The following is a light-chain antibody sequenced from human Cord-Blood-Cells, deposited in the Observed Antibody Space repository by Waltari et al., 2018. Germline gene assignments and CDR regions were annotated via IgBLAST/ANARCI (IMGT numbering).Light chain of an antibody. CDR3: CSCAVSSTYV. CDR1: SSDVGSYNL. V-gene: IGLV2-23*01. CDR2: EGR. J-gene: IGLJ1*01. Sequence: QSALTQPASVSGSPGQSITISCTGTSSDVGSYNLVSWYQQHPGKAPKRRFYEGRKRTSGFSNRFSGSKSGNTASLAISALQAEDEADYYCCSCAVSSTYVLGTGTKVTVL.